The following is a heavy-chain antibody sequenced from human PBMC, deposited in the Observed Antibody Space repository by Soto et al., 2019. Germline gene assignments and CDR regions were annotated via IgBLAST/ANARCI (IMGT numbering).Heavy chain of an antibody. D-gene: IGHD6-6*01. CDR1: GFTFSSYS. CDR2: ISSSSSYI. J-gene: IGHJ4*02. CDR3: ARAIAARSDKYYFDY. Sequence: PGGSLRLSCAASGFTFSSYSMNWVRQAPGKGLEWVSSISSSSSYIYYADSVKGRFTISRDNAKNSLYLQMNSLRAEDTAVYYCARAIAARSDKYYFDYWGQGTLVTVSS. V-gene: IGHV3-21*01.